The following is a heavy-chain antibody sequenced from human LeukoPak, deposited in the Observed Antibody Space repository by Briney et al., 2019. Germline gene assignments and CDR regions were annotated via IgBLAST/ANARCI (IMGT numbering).Heavy chain of an antibody. Sequence: SETLSLTCTVSGGSTSSYYWSWIRQPPGKGLEWIGYIYYSGSTNYNPSLKSRATISVDTSKNQFSLKLSSVTAADTAVYYCARGRAGAGDDYYYYYYMDVWGKGTTVTVSS. CDR2: IYYSGST. CDR3: ARGRAGAGDDYYYYYYMDV. J-gene: IGHJ6*03. D-gene: IGHD1-26*01. CDR1: GGSTSSYY. V-gene: IGHV4-59*01.